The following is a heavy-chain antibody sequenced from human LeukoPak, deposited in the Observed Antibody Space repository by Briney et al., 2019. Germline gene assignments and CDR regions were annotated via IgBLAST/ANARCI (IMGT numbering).Heavy chain of an antibody. CDR2: IYYSGST. CDR1: GGSISSSSYY. D-gene: IGHD5-12*01. CDR3: ARGGGYSGYDLSYYFDY. J-gene: IGHJ4*02. V-gene: IGHV4-39*07. Sequence: PSETLSLTCTVSGGSISSSSYYWGWIRQPPGTGLEWIGSIYYSGSTYYNPSLKSRVTISVDTSKNQFSLKLSSVTAADTAVYYCARGGGYSGYDLSYYFDYWGQGTLVTVSS.